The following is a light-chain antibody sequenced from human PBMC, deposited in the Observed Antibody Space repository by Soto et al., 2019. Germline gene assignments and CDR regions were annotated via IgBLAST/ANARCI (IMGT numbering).Light chain of an antibody. CDR3: LQDFNYPYT. V-gene: IGKV1-6*01. J-gene: IGKJ2*01. Sequence: AIQLTQSPSSLSASVGDRVTITCRASQGISSYLAWFQQKPGEAPKSLIYGASSLQSGVPSKFSGSGSGTDFTLTISSLQPEDFAAYYCLQDFNYPYTFGQGTKVDIK. CDR1: QGISSY. CDR2: GAS.